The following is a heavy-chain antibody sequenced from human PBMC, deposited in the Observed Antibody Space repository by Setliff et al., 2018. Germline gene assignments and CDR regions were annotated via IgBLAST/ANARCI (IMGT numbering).Heavy chain of an antibody. D-gene: IGHD3-10*01. CDR2: IHYSGET. V-gene: IGHV4-39*01. CDR3: ANRGYDGSGKYYTLYLDY. Sequence: SETLSLTCTVSGGSISSGNYFWDWIRQPPGKGLEWIGSIHYSGETFHNPSLKSRVSIFVDTSQNQFFLRLNSLTAADTALYYCANRGYDGSGKYYTLYLDYWGQGTLVTVSS. J-gene: IGHJ4*02. CDR1: GGSISSGNYF.